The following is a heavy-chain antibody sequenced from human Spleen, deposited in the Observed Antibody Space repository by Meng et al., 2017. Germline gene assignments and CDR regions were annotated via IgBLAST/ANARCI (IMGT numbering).Heavy chain of an antibody. J-gene: IGHJ4*02. CDR1: GYTFTGYY. V-gene: IGHV1-2*06. CDR2: INPSSGGT. CDR3: ARDEGLAAAGSGNDY. Sequence: QVQLAQSGAELKSLGASGKGSCKASGYTFTGYYMNWVRQAPGQGLEWMGRINPSSGGTIYAQKFQGRVTMTRDTSISTAYMELSRLRSDDTAVYYCARDEGLAAAGSGNDYWGQGTLVTVSS. D-gene: IGHD6-13*01.